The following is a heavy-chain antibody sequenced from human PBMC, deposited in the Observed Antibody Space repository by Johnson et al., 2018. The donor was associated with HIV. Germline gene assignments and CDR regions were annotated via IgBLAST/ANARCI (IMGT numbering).Heavy chain of an antibody. D-gene: IGHD2-21*01. CDR2: ISYDGRNK. Sequence: QVQLVESGGGVVQPGRSLRLSCAASGFIFSGFGIHWVRQAPGKGLEWVASISYDGRNKYYVDSVKCRFTISRDNAKNSLYLQMNSMRAEDTAVYYCARDRESILWVGATQFALDFWGQGTMVTVSS. CDR1: GFIFSGFG. CDR3: ARDRESILWVGATQFALDF. J-gene: IGHJ3*01. V-gene: IGHV3-30*03.